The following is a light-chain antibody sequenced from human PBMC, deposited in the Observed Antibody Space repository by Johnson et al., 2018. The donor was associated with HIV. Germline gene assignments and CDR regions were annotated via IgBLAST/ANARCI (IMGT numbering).Light chain of an antibody. CDR1: SSNIGNNF. Sequence: QSVLTQPPSVSAAPGQKVTISCSGSSSNIGNNFVSWYQQLPGTAPKLLIYENNKRPSGIPDRFSGSKSGTSATLGITGLQTGDEADYYCGTGDRTLTASYVFGTGTKLTVL. V-gene: IGLV1-51*02. J-gene: IGLJ1*01. CDR3: GTGDRTLTASYV. CDR2: ENN.